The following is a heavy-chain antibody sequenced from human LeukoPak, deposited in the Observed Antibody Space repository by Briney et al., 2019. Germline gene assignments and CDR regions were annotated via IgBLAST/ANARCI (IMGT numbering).Heavy chain of an antibody. CDR3: AGDPEVGGSSGFDY. CDR2: INPDSGVT. V-gene: IGHV1-2*02. CDR1: EDIFSVHY. Sequence: ASVKVSCKASEDIFSVHYIHWMRQTPGQGPEWMGWINPDSGVTKYAQQFQGRVTLTRDTSIRTLYMELSGLTSDDTAVYYCAGDPEVGGSSGFDYWGQGTLVTVSS. D-gene: IGHD3-22*01. J-gene: IGHJ4*02.